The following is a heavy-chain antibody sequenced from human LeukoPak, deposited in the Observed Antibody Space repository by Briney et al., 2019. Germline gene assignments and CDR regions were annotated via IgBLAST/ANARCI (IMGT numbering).Heavy chain of an antibody. D-gene: IGHD3-10*01. CDR3: ARDLLGNYGSGSNGVNSLDI. Sequence: GGSLRLSCAASGFTFGAYALHWVRQAPRKGLEWVAVISYDGNHKFYADSVKGRFTISRDKSENDLDVQMNSLRAEDTAVYYCARDLLGNYGSGSNGVNSLDIWGQGTVVTVSS. J-gene: IGHJ3*02. V-gene: IGHV3-30-3*01. CDR1: GFTFGAYA. CDR2: ISYDGNHK.